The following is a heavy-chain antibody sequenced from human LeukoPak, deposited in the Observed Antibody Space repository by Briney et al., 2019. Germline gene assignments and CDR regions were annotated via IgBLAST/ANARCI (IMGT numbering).Heavy chain of an antibody. CDR2: IYYGGSI. Sequence: SETLSLTCTVSGYSISSGYYWGWIRQPPGKGLEWIGSIYYGGSIYSNPSLKSRVTISVDTSNNQFSLKLSSVTATDTAVYYCARGVREDAFDIWGQGTMVTVSS. J-gene: IGHJ3*02. CDR3: ARGVREDAFDI. V-gene: IGHV4-38-2*02. D-gene: IGHD5-24*01. CDR1: GYSISSGYY.